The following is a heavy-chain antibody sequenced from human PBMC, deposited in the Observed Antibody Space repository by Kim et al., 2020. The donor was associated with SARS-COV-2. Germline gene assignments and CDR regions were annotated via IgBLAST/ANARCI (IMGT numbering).Heavy chain of an antibody. D-gene: IGHD6-19*01. V-gene: IGHV3-23*01. Sequence: DTVKSRFTHTRDNSKNALYLQMNSRRAEDTAVYYCAKDLLDSSGWYYFDYWGQGTLVTVSS. CDR3: AKDLLDSSGWYYFDY. J-gene: IGHJ4*02.